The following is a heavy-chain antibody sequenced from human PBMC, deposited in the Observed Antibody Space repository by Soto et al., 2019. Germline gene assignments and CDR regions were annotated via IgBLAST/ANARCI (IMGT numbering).Heavy chain of an antibody. J-gene: IGHJ4*02. CDR1: GFTFSSSS. Sequence: PGGSLRLSCAASGFTFSSSSMNWVRQAPGKGLEWVSSISSSSSYIYYADSVKGRFTISRDNAKNSLYLQMNSLRAEDTAVYYCARDPGTYYDFWTKYYFDYWGQGTLVTVAS. V-gene: IGHV3-21*01. CDR3: ARDPGTYYDFWTKYYFDY. D-gene: IGHD3-3*01. CDR2: ISSSSSYI.